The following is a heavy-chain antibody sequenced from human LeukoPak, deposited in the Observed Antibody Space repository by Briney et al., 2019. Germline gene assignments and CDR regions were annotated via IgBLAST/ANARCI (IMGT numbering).Heavy chain of an antibody. V-gene: IGHV4-4*07. J-gene: IGHJ6*03. D-gene: IGHD4-17*01. Sequence: PSETLSLTCTVSGGSISSYYWSWLRQPAGKGLEWIGRIYTSGSTNYNPSLKSRVTMSVDTPKNQFSLKLSSVTAADTAVYYCARDYGDYAYYYYYYMDVWGKGTTVTVSS. CDR1: GGSISSYY. CDR3: ARDYGDYAYYYYYYMDV. CDR2: IYTSGST.